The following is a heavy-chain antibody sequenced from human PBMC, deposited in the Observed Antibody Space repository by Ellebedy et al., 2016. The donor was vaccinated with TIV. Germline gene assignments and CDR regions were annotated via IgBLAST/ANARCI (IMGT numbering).Heavy chain of an antibody. J-gene: IGHJ3*02. V-gene: IGHV5-51*01. D-gene: IGHD2-21*01. CDR3: VRPMIAVAAFEI. CDR2: IYPDDSDT. CDR1: GYSFTSYW. Sequence: GESLKISCKGSGYSFTSYWIGWVRQMPGKGLEWMGSIYPDDSDTRYSPSFQGQVTISADKSISTAYLQWSSLKASDTAIYYCVRPMIAVAAFEIWGQGTVATVSS.